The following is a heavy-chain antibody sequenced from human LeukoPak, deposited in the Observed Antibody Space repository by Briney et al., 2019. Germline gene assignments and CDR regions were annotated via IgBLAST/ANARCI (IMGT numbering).Heavy chain of an antibody. Sequence: ASVKVSCKASGYTFSSYGISWVRQDPGQRLEWMGWISAYNGNTNYAQKVQGRVTMTTDTSTSTAYMELRSLRSDDTAVYYCARDPQVYGDFDNWFDPWGQGTLVTVSS. J-gene: IGHJ5*02. D-gene: IGHD4-17*01. V-gene: IGHV1-18*01. CDR1: GYTFSSYG. CDR2: ISAYNGNT. CDR3: ARDPQVYGDFDNWFDP.